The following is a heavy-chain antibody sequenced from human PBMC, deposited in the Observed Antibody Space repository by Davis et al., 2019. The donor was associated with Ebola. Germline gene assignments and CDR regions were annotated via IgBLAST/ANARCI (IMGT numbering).Heavy chain of an antibody. D-gene: IGHD7-27*01. CDR3: ARGCRSLGKDAFDI. J-gene: IGHJ3*02. CDR1: GGSFSGYY. CDR2: IYYSGST. V-gene: IGHV4-34*01. Sequence: MPSETLSLTCAVYGGSFSGYYWSWIRQHPGKGLEWIGYIYYSGSTYYNPSLKSRVTISVDTSKNQFSLKLSSVTAADTAVYYCARGCRSLGKDAFDIWGQGTMVTVSS.